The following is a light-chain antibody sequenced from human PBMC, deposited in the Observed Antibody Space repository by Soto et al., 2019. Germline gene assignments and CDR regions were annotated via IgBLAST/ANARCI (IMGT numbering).Light chain of an antibody. Sequence: QSALTQPASVSGSPGQSITISCTGSNSDIGGHNYVSWYQQHQGKVPKLMIFAVTNRPSGVSTRFSGSKSGNTASLTISGLQAEDEADYYCSSYTTSGPWVFGGGTKVTVL. CDR2: AVT. J-gene: IGLJ3*02. V-gene: IGLV2-14*01. CDR3: SSYTTSGPWV. CDR1: NSDIGGHNY.